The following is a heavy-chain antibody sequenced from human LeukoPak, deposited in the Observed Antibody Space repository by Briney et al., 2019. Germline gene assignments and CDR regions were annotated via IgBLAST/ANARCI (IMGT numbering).Heavy chain of an antibody. CDR3: ARLWPMDV. D-gene: IGHD6-25*01. V-gene: IGHV3-66*01. J-gene: IGHJ6*02. CDR2: IYIDGRT. Sequence: GGSLRLSCAASGFTVNNKYMTWVRQAPGKGLEWVSGIYIDGRTLYPDSVKGRFTISRDSSKNTLYLQMNGLRVDDTAVYYCARLWPMDVWGQGTTVTVSS. CDR1: GFTVNNKY.